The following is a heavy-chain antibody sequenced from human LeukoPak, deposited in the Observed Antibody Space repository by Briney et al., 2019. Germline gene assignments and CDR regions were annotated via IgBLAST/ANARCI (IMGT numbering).Heavy chain of an antibody. CDR3: AREGGFGYDDAFDT. CDR2: INGSGSSI. V-gene: IGHV3-48*03. D-gene: IGHD3-16*02. CDR1: GFTFSTYE. Sequence: GGSLRLSCTASGFTFSTYEMNWARQAPGKGLEWISYINGSGSSIFYADSLQGRFTVSRDNAKNSVYLQMNSLRAEDTAVYYCAREGGFGYDDAFDTWGHGTTVTVSS. J-gene: IGHJ3*02.